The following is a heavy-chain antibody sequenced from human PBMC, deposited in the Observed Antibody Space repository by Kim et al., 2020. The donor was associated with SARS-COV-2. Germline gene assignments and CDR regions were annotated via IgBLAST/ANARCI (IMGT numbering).Heavy chain of an antibody. CDR1: GYSFTSYW. Sequence: GESLKISCKGSGYSFTSYWIGWVRQMPGKGLEWMGIIYPGDSDTRYSPSFQGQVTISADKSISTAYLQWSSLKASDTAMYYCARQWGYDYGGNSYYYGMDVWGQGTTVTVSS. CDR2: IYPGDSDT. D-gene: IGHD4-17*01. CDR3: ARQWGYDYGGNSYYYGMDV. V-gene: IGHV5-51*01. J-gene: IGHJ6*02.